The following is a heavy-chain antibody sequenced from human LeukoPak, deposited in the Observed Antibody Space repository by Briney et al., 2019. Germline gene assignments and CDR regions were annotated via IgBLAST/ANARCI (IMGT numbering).Heavy chain of an antibody. Sequence: ASVKVSCKASGYTFTRYYMHWVRQAPGQRLEWMGWINPNSGGTKYAQKFQGRVTMTRDTSISTAYMELSRLRSDDTAVYYCARAMVRGAKSAFYWGQGTLVTVSS. D-gene: IGHD3-10*01. CDR1: GYTFTRYY. V-gene: IGHV1-2*02. J-gene: IGHJ4*02. CDR3: ARAMVRGAKSAFY. CDR2: INPNSGGT.